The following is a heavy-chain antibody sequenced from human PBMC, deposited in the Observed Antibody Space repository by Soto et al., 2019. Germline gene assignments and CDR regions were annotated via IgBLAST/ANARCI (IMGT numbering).Heavy chain of an antibody. Sequence: ASVKVSCKASGYTFAGYYMHWVRQAPGQGLEWMGWINPNSGDTKYAQKFQGRVTMTRDPSISTAHMELRRLRSDDTAVYYCARDEDIIGVYYGMDVWGQGTTVTVSS. CDR1: GYTFAGYY. V-gene: IGHV1-2*02. CDR3: ARDEDIIGVYYGMDV. CDR2: INPNSGDT. J-gene: IGHJ6*02. D-gene: IGHD2-15*01.